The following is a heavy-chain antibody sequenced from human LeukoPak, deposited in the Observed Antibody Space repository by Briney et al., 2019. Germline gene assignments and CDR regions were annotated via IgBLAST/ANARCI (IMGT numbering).Heavy chain of an antibody. J-gene: IGHJ5*02. CDR1: GGSISSYY. CDR3: GRGVGVVVINL. V-gene: IGHV4-59*01. D-gene: IGHD3-22*01. CDR2: IYYSGST. Sequence: PSETLSLTCTVSGGSISSYYWSWIRQPPGKGLEWIGYIYYSGSTNYNPSLKSRVTISVDTSKNQFSLKLSSVTAADTAVYYCGRGVGVVVINLWGQGTLVTVSS.